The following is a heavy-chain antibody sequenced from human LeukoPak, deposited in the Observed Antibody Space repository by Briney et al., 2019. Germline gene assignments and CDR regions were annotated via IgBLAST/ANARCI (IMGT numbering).Heavy chain of an antibody. D-gene: IGHD6-13*01. CDR3: AKKGIAAGANNWFDP. V-gene: IGHV3-23*01. Sequence: GGSLRLSCAASGFTFSTYAMTWVRQAPGKGLEWVSTITGGGGSTYYSDSVKGRFTISRDNSKNTLYLQVNSLRAEDTAVYYCAKKGIAAGANNWFDPWGQGTLVTVSS. CDR2: ITGGGGST. J-gene: IGHJ5*02. CDR1: GFTFSTYA.